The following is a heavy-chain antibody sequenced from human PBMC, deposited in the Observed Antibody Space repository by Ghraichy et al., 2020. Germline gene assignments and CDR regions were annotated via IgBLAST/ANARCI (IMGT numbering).Heavy chain of an antibody. CDR1: GGSFSGYY. J-gene: IGHJ4*02. V-gene: IGHV4-34*01. CDR2: IDHSGST. Sequence: SETLSLTCAVYGGSFSGYYWSWIRQSPGKGLEWIGEIDHSGSTNYNPSLKSRLTISVDTSKNQFSLRMSSVTAADTAVYYCARAARADSSSWYPDNWGQGTLVTVSS. D-gene: IGHD6-13*01. CDR3: ARAARADSSSWYPDN.